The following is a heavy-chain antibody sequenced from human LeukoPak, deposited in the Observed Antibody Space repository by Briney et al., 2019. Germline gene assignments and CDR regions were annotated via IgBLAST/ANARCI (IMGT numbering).Heavy chain of an antibody. CDR2: ISYDGSNK. Sequence: GGSLRLSCAVSGFTFSTYAVHWIRLAPGKGLEWVAVISYDGSNKYYADSVKGRFTISRDNSKNTLYLQMNSLRAEDTAVYYCARDAGGYYNGMDVWGQGTTVTVSS. J-gene: IGHJ6*02. D-gene: IGHD3-10*01. CDR3: ARDAGGYYNGMDV. V-gene: IGHV3-30-3*01. CDR1: GFTFSTYA.